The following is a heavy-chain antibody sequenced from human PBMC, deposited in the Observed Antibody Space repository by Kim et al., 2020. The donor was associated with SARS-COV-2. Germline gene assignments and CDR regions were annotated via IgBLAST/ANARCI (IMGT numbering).Heavy chain of an antibody. V-gene: IGHV4-34*01. D-gene: IGHD1-1*01. CDR3: AGYNWNDEGFDY. CDR1: GGSFSGYY. J-gene: IGHJ4*02. Sequence: SETLSLTCAVYGGSFSGYYWSWIRQPPGKGLEWIGEINHSGSTNYNPSLKSRVTISVDTSKNQFSLKLSSVTAADTAVYYCAGYNWNDEGFDYWGQGTLVTVSS. CDR2: INHSGST.